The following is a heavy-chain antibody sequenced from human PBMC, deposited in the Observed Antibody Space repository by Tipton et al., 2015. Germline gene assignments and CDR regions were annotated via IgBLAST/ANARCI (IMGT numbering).Heavy chain of an antibody. CDR2: LYFSGST. CDR3: ARDAGRYYDSSGLSWYFDL. Sequence: LRLSCAASGFTFSSYGMNWVRQAPGKGLEWIGSLYFSGSTYYNPSLKSRVTISIDRFKNQFSLKLSSVTAADTAVYYCARDAGRYYDSSGLSWYFDLWGRGTLVTVSS. D-gene: IGHD3-22*01. CDR1: GFTFSSYG. V-gene: IGHV4-59*05. J-gene: IGHJ2*01.